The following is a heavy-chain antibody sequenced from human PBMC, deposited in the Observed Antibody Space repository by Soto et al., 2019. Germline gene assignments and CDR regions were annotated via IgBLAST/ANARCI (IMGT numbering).Heavy chain of an antibody. CDR1: GGTFSSYA. CDR3: ARGDIVATPIDYYYYGMDV. Sequence: QVQLVQSGAEVKKPGSSVKVSCKASGGTFSSYAISWVRQAPGQGLEWMGGSIPIFGTANYAQKFQGRVTITADESTSTAYMELSSLRSEDTAVYYCARGDIVATPIDYYYYGMDVWGQGTTVTVSS. V-gene: IGHV1-69*01. D-gene: IGHD5-12*01. J-gene: IGHJ6*02. CDR2: SIPIFGTA.